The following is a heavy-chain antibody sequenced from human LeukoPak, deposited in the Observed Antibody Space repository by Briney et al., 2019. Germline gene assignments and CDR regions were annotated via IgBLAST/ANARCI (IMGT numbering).Heavy chain of an antibody. J-gene: IGHJ6*02. D-gene: IGHD4/OR15-4a*01. CDR2: IYYTGTT. CDR1: GGSISHYY. CDR3: ARQDPQTKVPEGMDV. Sequence: SETLSLTCTVSGGSISHYYWSWIRQPPGKGPEWIGYIYYTGTTNYNRSLKSRLTISVDPSKNHFSLKLNSVTAADTAVYYCARQDPQTKVPEGMDVWGQATTVTVSS. V-gene: IGHV4-59*01.